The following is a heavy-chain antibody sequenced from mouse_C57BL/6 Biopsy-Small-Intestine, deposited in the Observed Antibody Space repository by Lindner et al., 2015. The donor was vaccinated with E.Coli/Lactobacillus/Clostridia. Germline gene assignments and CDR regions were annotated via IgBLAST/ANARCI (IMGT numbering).Heavy chain of an antibody. J-gene: IGHJ4*01. CDR3: ARQTGTDYAMDY. CDR1: GYAFSNSW. V-gene: IGHV1-82*01. Sequence: VQLQESGPELVKPGASVKISCKASGYAFSNSWMNWVKQRPGKGLEWIGQIYPGDGDTKYNGKFMGRATLTADKSSSTAYMQLSSLTSEDSAVYYCARQTGTDYAMDYWGQGTSVTVSS. CDR2: IYPGDGDT. D-gene: IGHD4-1*01.